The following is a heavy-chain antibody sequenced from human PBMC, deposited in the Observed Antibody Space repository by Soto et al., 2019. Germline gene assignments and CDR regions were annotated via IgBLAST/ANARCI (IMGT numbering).Heavy chain of an antibody. CDR2: IYYSGST. CDR3: ARSPTTVTNCFDP. V-gene: IGHV4-39*01. CDR1: GGSISSSSYY. D-gene: IGHD4-4*01. Sequence: SETLSLTCTVSGGSISSSSYYWGWIRQPPGKGLEWIGSIYYSGSTYYNPSLKSRVTISVDTSKNQFSLKLSSVTAADTAVYYCARSPTTVTNCFDPWGQGTLVTVSS. J-gene: IGHJ5*02.